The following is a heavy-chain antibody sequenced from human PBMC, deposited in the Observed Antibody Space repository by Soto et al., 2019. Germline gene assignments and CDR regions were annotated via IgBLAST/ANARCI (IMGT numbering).Heavy chain of an antibody. CDR1: GFTFSSYW. Sequence: GGSLRLSCAASGFTFSSYWMHWVRQAPGKGLVWVSRINSDGSSTSYADSVKGRFTISRDNAKNTLYLQMNSLRAEDTAVYYCARSITIFGVVTQSLDYWGQGTLVTVSS. V-gene: IGHV3-74*01. CDR2: INSDGSST. CDR3: ARSITIFGVVTQSLDY. J-gene: IGHJ4*02. D-gene: IGHD3-3*01.